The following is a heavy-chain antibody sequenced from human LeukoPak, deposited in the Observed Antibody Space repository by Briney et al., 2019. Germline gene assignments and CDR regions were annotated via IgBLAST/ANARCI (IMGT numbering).Heavy chain of an antibody. V-gene: IGHV4-59*01. CDR3: ARASSGYSVGLYYYYMDV. J-gene: IGHJ6*03. Sequence: SETLSLTCTVSGGSISSYYWSWIRQPPGKGLEWLGYIYYSGSTNYNPSLKSRVTISVDTSKNQFSLKLSSVTAADTAVYYCARASSGYSVGLYYYYMDVWGKGTTVTISS. CDR2: IYYSGST. CDR1: GGSISSYY. D-gene: IGHD3-22*01.